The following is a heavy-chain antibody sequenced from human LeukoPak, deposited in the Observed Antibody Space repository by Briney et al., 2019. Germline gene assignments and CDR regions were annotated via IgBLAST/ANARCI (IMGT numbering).Heavy chain of an antibody. D-gene: IGHD1-1*01. CDR3: ARDPTAIQNWDDFTLDY. Sequence: GGSLRLSCEASGFTFSSYEMNWVRQAPGKGPEWVAWISSSTETVYYADSVKGRFTISRDNAKNSLYLQMNSLRAEDTAVYYCARDPTAIQNWDDFTLDYWGQGALVTVSS. J-gene: IGHJ4*02. CDR2: ISSSTETV. CDR1: GFTFSSYE. V-gene: IGHV3-48*03.